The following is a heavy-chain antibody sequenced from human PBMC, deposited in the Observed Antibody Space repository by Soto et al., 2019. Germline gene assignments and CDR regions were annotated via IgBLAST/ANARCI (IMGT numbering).Heavy chain of an antibody. J-gene: IGHJ4*02. V-gene: IGHV4-59*13. CDR2: IYYSGST. D-gene: IGHD2-2*01. CDR1: GGSISSYY. Sequence: SETLSLTCTVSGGSISSYYWSWIRQPPGKGLEWIGYIYYSGSTNQNPSLKSRVTISVDTSKNQFSLKLSSVTAADTAVYYCARDRWTSSTRHFDYWGQGTLVTVS. CDR3: ARDRWTSSTRHFDY.